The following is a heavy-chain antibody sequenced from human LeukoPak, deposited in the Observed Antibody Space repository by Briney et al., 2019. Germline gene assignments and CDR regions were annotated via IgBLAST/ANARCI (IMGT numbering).Heavy chain of an antibody. D-gene: IGHD6-13*01. CDR3: ATGRSSWYGREYYFDY. CDR1: GYTLTELS. V-gene: IGHV1-24*01. CDR2: FDPEDGET. Sequence: ASVKVSCKVSGYTLTELSMHWVRQAPGKGLGWMGGFDPEDGETIYAQKFQGRVTMTEDTSTDTAYMELSSLRSEDTAVYYCATGRSSWYGREYYFDYWGQGTLVTVSS. J-gene: IGHJ4*02.